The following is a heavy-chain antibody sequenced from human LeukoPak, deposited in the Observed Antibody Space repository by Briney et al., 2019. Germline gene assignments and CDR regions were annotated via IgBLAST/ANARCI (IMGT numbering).Heavy chain of an antibody. J-gene: IGHJ3*02. CDR1: GFTFSNYG. Sequence: GRSLRLSCAGAGFTFSNYGMHWVRQAPGKGLEWVAVISYEGRTMYYGDSVKGRFTISRDNSRNTLYLQMSSLRAEDTAVYYCVKDPLYGAEDAFDIWGQGTMVTVSS. V-gene: IGHV3-30*18. CDR2: ISYEGRTM. CDR3: VKDPLYGAEDAFDI. D-gene: IGHD4-17*01.